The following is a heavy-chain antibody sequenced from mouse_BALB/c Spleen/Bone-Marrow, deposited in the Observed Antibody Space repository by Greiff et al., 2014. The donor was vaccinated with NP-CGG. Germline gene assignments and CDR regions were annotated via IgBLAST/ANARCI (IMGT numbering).Heavy chain of an antibody. CDR2: IDPYDSDT. D-gene: IGHD1-1*01. Sequence: VQLQQSGAELVRPGASVKLSCKASGYTFTNYWMNWVKQRPEQGLEWIGRIDPYDSDTHYNQKFKDKVVLTVDKSSSTAYMQLNSLTSEDSAVYYCTRWGTTVVDYYDVWGAGTPVTVSS. CDR1: GYTFTNYW. V-gene: IGHV1-74*01. CDR3: TRWGTTVVDYYDV. J-gene: IGHJ1*01.